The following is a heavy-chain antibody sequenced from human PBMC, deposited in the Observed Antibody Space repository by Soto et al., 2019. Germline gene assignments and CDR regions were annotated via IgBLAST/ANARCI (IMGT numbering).Heavy chain of an antibody. CDR3: ARDGGGYCSSTSCPSGMDV. V-gene: IGHV1-69*06. CDR1: GGTFSSYA. J-gene: IGHJ6*02. CDR2: IIPIFGTA. Sequence: QVQLVQSGAEVKKPGSSVKVSCKASGGTFSSYAISWVRQAPGQGLEWMGGIIPIFGTANYAQKFQGRVTITADKSTSTAYMELSSLRSEDPAVYYCARDGGGYCSSTSCPSGMDVWGQGTTVTVSS. D-gene: IGHD2-2*01.